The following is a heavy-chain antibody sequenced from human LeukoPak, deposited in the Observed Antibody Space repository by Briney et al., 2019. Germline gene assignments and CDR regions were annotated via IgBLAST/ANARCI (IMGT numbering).Heavy chain of an antibody. J-gene: IGHJ4*02. V-gene: IGHV4-59*01. CDR1: GGSITSYY. Sequence: SETLSLTCTVSGGSITSYYWSWIRQPPGKGLEWIGYIYYSGSTNYNPSLKSRVTISVDTSKNQFSLKLSSVTAADTAVYYCARDSSGRAALPLDYWGQGTLVTVSS. CDR2: IYYSGST. CDR3: ARDSSGRAALPLDY. D-gene: IGHD3-22*01.